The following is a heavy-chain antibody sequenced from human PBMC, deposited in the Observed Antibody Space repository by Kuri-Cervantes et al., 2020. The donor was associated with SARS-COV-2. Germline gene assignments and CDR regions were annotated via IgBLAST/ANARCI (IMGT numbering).Heavy chain of an antibody. CDR2: IIPIFGTA. V-gene: IGHV1-69*13. D-gene: IGHD1-26*01. CDR3: ANSRGGSYHDAFDI. J-gene: IGHJ3*02. CDR1: GGTFSSYA. Sequence: SVKVSCKASGGTFSSYAISWVRQAPGQGLEWMGGIIPIFGTANYAQKFQGRVTITADESTSTAYMELSSLRAEDTAVYYCANSRGGSYHDAFDIWGQGTMVTVSS.